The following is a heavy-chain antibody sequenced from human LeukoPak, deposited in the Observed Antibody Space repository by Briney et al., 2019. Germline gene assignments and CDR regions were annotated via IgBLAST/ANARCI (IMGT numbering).Heavy chain of an antibody. CDR2: SKNKANSYIT. CDR1: GFTFSDHY. CDR3: ARDDGGQGDY. Sequence: GGSLRLSCAVSGFTFSDHYMDWVRQAPGKGLEWVGRSKNKANSYITQYAAFVQGRFTISRDDSKNSLYLQINSLKTEDTAVYYCARDDGGQGDYWGQGTLVTVSS. D-gene: IGHD2-15*01. V-gene: IGHV3-72*01. J-gene: IGHJ4*02.